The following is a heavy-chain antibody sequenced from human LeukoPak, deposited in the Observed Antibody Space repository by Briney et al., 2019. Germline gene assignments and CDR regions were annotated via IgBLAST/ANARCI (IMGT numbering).Heavy chain of an antibody. CDR2: ISGSGGST. CDR1: GFTFSSYA. D-gene: IGHD6-19*01. V-gene: IGHV3-23*01. J-gene: IGHJ3*02. Sequence: PGGSLRLSCAASGFTFSSYAMSWVRQAPGKGLEWVSAISGSGGSTYYADSVKGRFTISRDNSKNTLYLQMNSLRAEDTAVYYCAKETGRLSSGWEQAFDIWGQGTMVTVSS. CDR3: AKETGRLSSGWEQAFDI.